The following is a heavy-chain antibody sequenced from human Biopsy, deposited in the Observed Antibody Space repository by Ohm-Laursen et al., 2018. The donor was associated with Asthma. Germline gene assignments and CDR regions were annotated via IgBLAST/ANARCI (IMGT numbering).Heavy chain of an antibody. V-gene: IGHV4-34*01. D-gene: IGHD1-1*01. J-gene: IGHJ5*01. CDR3: ARHWSGNGWHDIYNWFDP. CDR2: IPQGGAT. Sequence: SLRLSCAASGFTFSNVFIDWIRQPPGKGLEWIGDIPQGGATTFNPSHKGRVTISINPSKSQLSLRLPSVTAADTAVYLCARHWSGNGWHDIYNWFDPWGQGTQVTVSS. CDR1: GFTFSNVF.